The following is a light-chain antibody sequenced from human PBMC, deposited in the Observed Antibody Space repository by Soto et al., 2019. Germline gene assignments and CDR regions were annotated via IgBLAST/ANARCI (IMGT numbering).Light chain of an antibody. J-gene: IGKJ5*01. CDR2: KAS. CDR3: QQYNNFPWS. Sequence: DIQMTQSPSTLSASVGDRVTITCRASQSINSWLAWYQQKPGKVPKLMIFKASSLQSGVPSRFSGSESGTEFTLTISSLQPDDFATYYCQQYNNFPWSFGQGTRLEIK. CDR1: QSINSW. V-gene: IGKV1-5*03.